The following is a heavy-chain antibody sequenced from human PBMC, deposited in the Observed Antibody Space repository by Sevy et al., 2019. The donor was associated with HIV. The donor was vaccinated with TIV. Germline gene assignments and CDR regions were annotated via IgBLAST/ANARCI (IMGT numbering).Heavy chain of an antibody. Sequence: GGSLRLSCTASGFTFGDYDMSWFRQAPGKGLEGVGFISSKAYGGTTEYAAYVKGRFTRSRDDSKSFAYLQMNGLKSEDTAVYYWTSGPLDYYDSSGYSDYWGQGTPVTVSS. J-gene: IGHJ4*02. V-gene: IGHV3-49*03. CDR1: GFTFGDYD. D-gene: IGHD3-22*01. CDR3: TSGPLDYYDSSGYSDY. CDR2: ISSKAYGGTT.